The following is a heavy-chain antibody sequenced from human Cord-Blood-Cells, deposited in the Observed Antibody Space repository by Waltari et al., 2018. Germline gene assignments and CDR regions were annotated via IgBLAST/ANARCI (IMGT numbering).Heavy chain of an antibody. CDR2: IISSGSTI. Sequence: EVQLVESGGGLVQPGGSLRLSCAASGFTFSSYEMNWVRQAPGKGLEWVSYIISSGSTIYDADSVKGRFTISRDNAKNSLYLQMNSLRAEDTAVYYCARGSHTGGFDYWGQGTLVTVSS. V-gene: IGHV3-48*03. J-gene: IGHJ4*02. D-gene: IGHD5-18*01. CDR1: GFTFSSYE. CDR3: ARGSHTGGFDY.